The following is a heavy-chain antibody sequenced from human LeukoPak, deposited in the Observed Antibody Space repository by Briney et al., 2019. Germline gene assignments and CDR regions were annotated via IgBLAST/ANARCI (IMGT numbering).Heavy chain of an antibody. CDR2: IYTSGST. CDR3: ARGGTMGNANWFDA. Sequence: SETLSLTCTVSGGSISSYYGSWIRQPAGKGLEWIGRIYTSGSTNYNPSRKSRVTMSVDTSKNQFSLKLSSVTAADTAMYYCARGGTMGNANWFDAWGQGTLLTVSS. V-gene: IGHV4-4*07. D-gene: IGHD3-16*01. CDR1: GGSISSYY. J-gene: IGHJ5*02.